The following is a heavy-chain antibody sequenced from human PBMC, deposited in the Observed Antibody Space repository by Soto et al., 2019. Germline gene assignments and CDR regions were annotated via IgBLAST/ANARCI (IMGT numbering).Heavy chain of an antibody. J-gene: IGHJ4*02. CDR3: ATMNGYFEY. CDR1: GFRFSSYS. V-gene: IGHV3-23*01. Sequence: PGGSLRLSCADSGFRFSSYSMSWVRQTPGKGLEWVAAITATGDRTYYADSVTGRFTISRDNSKKTHYLQMTSLRAEDTAMYYCATMNGYFEYWGQGXPVTVSS. CDR2: ITATGDRT. D-gene: IGHD3-22*01.